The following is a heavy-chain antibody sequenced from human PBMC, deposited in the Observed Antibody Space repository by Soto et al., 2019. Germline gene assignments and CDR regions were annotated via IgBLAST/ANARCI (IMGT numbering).Heavy chain of an antibody. CDR1: GGSISSYY. Sequence: SETLSLTCTVSGGSISSYYWSWIRQPPGRGLEWIGYISYSGSTNYNPSLKSRVTISVDTSKNQFSLKLSSVPAADPAVYYCATRSKYGSGTSPWDYWGPGTLATASS. J-gene: IGHJ4*02. CDR3: ATRSKYGSGTSPWDY. V-gene: IGHV4-59*01. CDR2: ISYSGST. D-gene: IGHD3-10*01.